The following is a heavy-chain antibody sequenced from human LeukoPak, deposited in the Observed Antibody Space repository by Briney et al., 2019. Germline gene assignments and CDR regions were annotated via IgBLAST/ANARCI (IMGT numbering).Heavy chain of an antibody. D-gene: IGHD6-19*01. Sequence: WVRQAPGKGLEWIGSIYYSGSTYYNPSLKSRVTISVDTSKNQFSLKLSSVTAADTAVYYCARDGSSSGWYGHYYYYMDVWGKGTTVTVSS. J-gene: IGHJ6*03. CDR3: ARDGSSSGWYGHYYYYMDV. V-gene: IGHV4-39*07. CDR2: IYYSGST.